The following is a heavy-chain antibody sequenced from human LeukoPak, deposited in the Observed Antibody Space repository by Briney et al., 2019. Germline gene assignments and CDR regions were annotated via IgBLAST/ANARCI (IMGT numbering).Heavy chain of an antibody. CDR3: ARHSGNYPIDY. V-gene: IGHV4-38-2*01. CDR2: IYHSGST. D-gene: IGHD1-26*01. CDR1: AYSISSGYY. Sequence: SETLSLTCAVSAYSISSGYYWGWIRPPPGKGLEWIGSIYHSGSTYYNPSLKSRVTISVDTSKNQFSLKLSSVTAADTAVYYCARHSGNYPIDYWGQGTLVTVSS. J-gene: IGHJ4*02.